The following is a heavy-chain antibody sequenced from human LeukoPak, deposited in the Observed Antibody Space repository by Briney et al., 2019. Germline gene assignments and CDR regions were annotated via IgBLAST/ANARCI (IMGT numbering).Heavy chain of an antibody. J-gene: IGHJ4*02. CDR1: GGPFSGYY. Sequence: SETLSLTCAVYGGPFSGYYWSWIRQPPGKGLEWIGSIYYSGSTYYNPSLKSRVTISVDTSKNQFSLKLSSVTAADTAVYYCARIVGASDYWGQGTLVTVSS. CDR3: ARIVGASDY. CDR2: IYYSGST. D-gene: IGHD1-26*01. V-gene: IGHV4-34*01.